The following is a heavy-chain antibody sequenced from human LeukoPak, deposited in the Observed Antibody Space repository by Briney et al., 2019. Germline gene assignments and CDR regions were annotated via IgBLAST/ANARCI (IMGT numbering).Heavy chain of an antibody. D-gene: IGHD2-2*01. J-gene: IGHJ4*02. Sequence: GGSLRLSCAASGFTLGSYGMHWVRQAPGKGLEWVANIKQDGSEKYYVDSVKGRFTISRDNAKNSLYLQMNSLRAEDTAVYYCASFDCSSTSCYFGYWGQGTLVTVSS. CDR3: ASFDCSSTSCYFGY. CDR2: IKQDGSEK. CDR1: GFTLGSYG. V-gene: IGHV3-7*01.